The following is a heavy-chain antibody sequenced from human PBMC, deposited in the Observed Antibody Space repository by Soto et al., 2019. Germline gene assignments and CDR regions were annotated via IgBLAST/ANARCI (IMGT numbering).Heavy chain of an antibody. Sequence: SETLSLTCSVSGGSIDSGGHYWSWIRQHPGKGLEWIGHIYKTGSTDFNPSLKDRLTISIDTSKNQFSLSLRSVTDADTAVYYCARDRIQFSVDVWGQGTTVTVSS. V-gene: IGHV4-31*03. CDR1: GGSIDSGGHY. D-gene: IGHD5-18*01. J-gene: IGHJ6*02. CDR2: IYKTGST. CDR3: ARDRIQFSVDV.